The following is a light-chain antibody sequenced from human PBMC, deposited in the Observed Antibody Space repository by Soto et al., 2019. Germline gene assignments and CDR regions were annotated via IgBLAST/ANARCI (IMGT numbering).Light chain of an antibody. Sequence: EVVMRQSPATLSVSPGEGATLSGRASQGIGDTLAWYQHKPGQTPRLLIYDTSTRATGVPARFSGSRSGTEFTLTITSLQYEDFAVYYCQRYNNWPLTFGGGTKVDIK. CDR3: QRYNNWPLT. V-gene: IGKV3-15*01. CDR2: DTS. J-gene: IGKJ4*01. CDR1: QGIGDT.